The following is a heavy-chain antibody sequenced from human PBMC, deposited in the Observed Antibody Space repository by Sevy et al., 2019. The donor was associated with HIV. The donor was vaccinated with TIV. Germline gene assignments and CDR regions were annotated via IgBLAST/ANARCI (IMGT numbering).Heavy chain of an antibody. CDR2: ISNSGTSM. V-gene: IGHV3-48*03. J-gene: IGHJ4*02. CDR1: GFTFSSYE. D-gene: IGHD4-17*01. CDR3: ARDLPPSATTVAHFDC. Sequence: GGSLRLSCVASGFTFSSYEMNWVRQAPGKGLEWVSYISNSGTSMYYSDSVKGRCTISRDNARNSLYLQMNSLRAEDTAVDYCARDLPPSATTVAHFDCWGQGTLVTVSS.